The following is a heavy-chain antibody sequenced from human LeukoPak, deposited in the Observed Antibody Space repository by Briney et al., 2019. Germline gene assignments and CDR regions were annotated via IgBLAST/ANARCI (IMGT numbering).Heavy chain of an antibody. D-gene: IGHD3-10*01. CDR3: AKDDRGDYYYYMGV. V-gene: IGHV3-23*01. CDR1: GFTFSRYA. J-gene: IGHJ6*03. Sequence: PGGSLRLSCVASGFTFSRYAMSWVRQAPGKGLEGVSILSASGRTTYYADSVKGRFTISRDNSKNTVFLQMNSLKAEDTAIYYCAKDDRGDYYYYMGVWGEGTTVTVSS. CDR2: LSASGRTT.